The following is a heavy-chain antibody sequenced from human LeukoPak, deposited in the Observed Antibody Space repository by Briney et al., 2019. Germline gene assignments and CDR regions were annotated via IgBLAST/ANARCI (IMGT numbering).Heavy chain of an antibody. D-gene: IGHD3-22*01. CDR1: GFTFSRNW. CDR2: INGDGSTT. Sequence: GGSLRLSCAASGFTFSRNWMHWVRQAPGKGLVWVSRINGDGSTTSYADSVKGGFTISRDNAKNTLYLQMNSLRAEDTAVYYCATGNYYDSRGYYTFGHWGQGPLVTVSS. V-gene: IGHV3-74*01. J-gene: IGHJ1*01. CDR3: ATGNYYDSRGYYTFGH.